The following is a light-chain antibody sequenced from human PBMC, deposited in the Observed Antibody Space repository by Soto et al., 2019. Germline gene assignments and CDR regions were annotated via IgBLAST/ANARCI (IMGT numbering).Light chain of an antibody. J-gene: IGLJ3*02. CDR3: QSYDSSLTGWV. Sequence: QSVLTQPPSASGTPGQRVTISCSGSSSNIGSNTVSWYQQLPGRAPKLLIYSNSQRPSGVPDRFSGSKSGTSASLAITGLQAEDEADYYCQSYDSSLTGWVFGGGTKLTVL. CDR1: SSNIGSNT. V-gene: IGLV1-44*01. CDR2: SNS.